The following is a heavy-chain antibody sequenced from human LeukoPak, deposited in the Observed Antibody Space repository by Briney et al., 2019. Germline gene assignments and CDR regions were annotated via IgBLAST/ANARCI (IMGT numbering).Heavy chain of an antibody. D-gene: IGHD5-12*01. CDR1: GFTFSSFD. V-gene: IGHV3-23*01. Sequence: GGSLRLSCAASGFTFSSFDMYWVRQAPGKGLECVSTISGTGGSTYYADSVKGRFTISRDNSKNTLYLQMSSLRAEDTAIYYCARDREWLRPQDYWGQGTLVTVSS. J-gene: IGHJ4*02. CDR2: ISGTGGST. CDR3: ARDREWLRPQDY.